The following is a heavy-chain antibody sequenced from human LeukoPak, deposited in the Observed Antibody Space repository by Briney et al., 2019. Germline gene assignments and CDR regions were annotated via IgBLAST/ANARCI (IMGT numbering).Heavy chain of an antibody. Sequence: GGSLRLSCAASGFTSSNYAMSWVRQAPGKGLEWVSTIRTSGDNTYYADSVKGRFTISRDNSKNTLYLQMNSLRAEDTAVYYCARDATYYDFWSGYYGVNWFDPRGQGTLVTVSS. V-gene: IGHV3-23*01. CDR3: ARDATYYDFWSGYYGVNWFDP. CDR2: IRTSGDNT. D-gene: IGHD3-3*01. CDR1: GFTSSNYA. J-gene: IGHJ5*02.